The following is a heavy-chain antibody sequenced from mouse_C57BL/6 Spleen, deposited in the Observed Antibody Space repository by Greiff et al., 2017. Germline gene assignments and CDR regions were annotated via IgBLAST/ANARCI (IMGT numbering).Heavy chain of an antibody. CDR1: GYTFTSYW. Sequence: EVQLQESGTVLARPGASVKMSCKTSGYTFTSYWMHWVKQRPGQGLEWIGAIYPGNSDTSYNQKFKGKAKLTAVTSASTAYMKLSSLTNEDSAVYYCTREAYDGYSAWFAYWGQGTLVTVSA. CDR3: TREAYDGYSAWFAY. CDR2: IYPGNSDT. J-gene: IGHJ3*01. D-gene: IGHD2-3*01. V-gene: IGHV1-5*01.